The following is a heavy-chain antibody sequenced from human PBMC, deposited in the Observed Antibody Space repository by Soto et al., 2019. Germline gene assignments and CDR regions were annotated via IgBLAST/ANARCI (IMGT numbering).Heavy chain of an antibody. CDR3: ARDSGGYGGVDV. CDR1: GGSISSGGYY. Sequence: PSETLSLTCTVSGGSISSGGYYWSWIRQHPGKGLEWIGYIYYSGSTYYNPSLKSRVTISVDTSKNQFSLKLSSVTAADTAVYYCARDSGGYGGVDVWGKGTTVTVSS. D-gene: IGHD2-15*01. V-gene: IGHV4-31*03. J-gene: IGHJ6*04. CDR2: IYYSGST.